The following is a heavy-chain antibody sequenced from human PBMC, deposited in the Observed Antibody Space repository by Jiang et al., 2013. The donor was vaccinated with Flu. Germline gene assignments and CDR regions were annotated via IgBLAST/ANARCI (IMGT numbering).Heavy chain of an antibody. J-gene: IGHJ4*02. Sequence: TLTCTFSGFSLNSRGRGVGWIRQPPGKALDWLALIYWDDDKCYSPSLRSRLTITKDTSKNQVVLTMTNMGPVDTATYYCAHTDGHKASPLDYWGQGTLVTVSS. CDR2: IYWDDDK. CDR3: AHTDGHKASPLDY. CDR1: GFSLNSRGRG. D-gene: IGHD2-2*01. V-gene: IGHV2-5*02.